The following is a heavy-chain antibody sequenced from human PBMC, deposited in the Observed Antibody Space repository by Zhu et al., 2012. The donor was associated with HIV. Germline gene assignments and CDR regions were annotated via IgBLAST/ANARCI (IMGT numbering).Heavy chain of an antibody. V-gene: IGHV3-53*02. Sequence: EVQLVETGGGLIQPGGSLRVSCAASGFTVSTNYMSWVRQAPGKGLEWLSVIYSNGNTYYADSVKGRFTVSRDHSENTLYLQMNSLRPEDTAVYYCARDPFQSWGSWGQGPWSPSPQ. J-gene: IGHJ5*02. D-gene: IGHD1-26*01. CDR2: IYSNGNT. CDR1: GFTVSTNY. CDR3: ARDPFQSWGS.